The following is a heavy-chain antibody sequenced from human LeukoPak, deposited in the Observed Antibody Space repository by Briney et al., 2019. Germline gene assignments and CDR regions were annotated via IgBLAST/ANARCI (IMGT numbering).Heavy chain of an antibody. Sequence: GGSLRLSCAASGFTFSSYSMNWVRQAPGKGLEWVSYISSSSSTIYYADSVKGRFTISRDNAKNSLYLQMNSLRAEDTAVYYCARDYYDSSGYGLDAFDIWGQGTMVTVSS. V-gene: IGHV3-48*04. CDR2: ISSSSSTI. CDR3: ARDYYDSSGYGLDAFDI. D-gene: IGHD3-22*01. J-gene: IGHJ3*02. CDR1: GFTFSSYS.